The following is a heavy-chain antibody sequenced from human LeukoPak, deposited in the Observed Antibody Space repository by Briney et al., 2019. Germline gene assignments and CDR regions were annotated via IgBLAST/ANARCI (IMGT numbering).Heavy chain of an antibody. CDR1: GGTFTSYY. CDR3: ARDSYGDYVFGDY. D-gene: IGHD4-17*01. CDR2: INPSGGST. Sequence: ASVKVFCKASGGTFTSYYMHWVRQAPGRGLEWMGIINPSGGSTSYAQKFQGRVTMTRDTSTSTDYMELSSLRSEDTAVYYCARDSYGDYVFGDYWGQGTLVTVSS. J-gene: IGHJ4*02. V-gene: IGHV1-46*01.